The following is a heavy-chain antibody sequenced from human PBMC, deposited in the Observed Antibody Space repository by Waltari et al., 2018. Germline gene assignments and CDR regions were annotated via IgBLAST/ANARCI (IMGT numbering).Heavy chain of an antibody. CDR1: GFTFSSYW. CDR2: INSEGSST. J-gene: IGHJ4*02. Sequence: EVQLVESGGGLVQPGGSLRLSCAASGFTFSSYWMHWVRQAPGTGLVWDSRINSEGSSTSYAESVKGRFTISRDNAKNTLYLQMNSLRAEDTAVYYCARGGGSYSGYWGQGTLVTVSS. D-gene: IGHD1-26*01. V-gene: IGHV3-74*01. CDR3: ARGGGSYSGY.